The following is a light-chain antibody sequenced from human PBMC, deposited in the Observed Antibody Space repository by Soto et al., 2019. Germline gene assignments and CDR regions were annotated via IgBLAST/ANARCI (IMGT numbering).Light chain of an antibody. CDR1: QPISSF. CDR3: QNYNLALPT. J-gene: IGKJ5*01. CDR2: TAS. V-gene: IGKV1-27*01. Sequence: DIQMTQSPSSLPASLGDRVTISCRASQPISSFLAWYQQRPGEVPRLLIHTASVLQSGLPARFSGSGSGTDFTLTISSLQPEDVATYYCQNYNLALPTFGQGTRLEIK.